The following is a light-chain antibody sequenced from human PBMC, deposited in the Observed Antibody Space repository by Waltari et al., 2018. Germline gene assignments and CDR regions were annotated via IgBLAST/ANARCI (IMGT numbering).Light chain of an antibody. CDR1: QDISHY. CDR3: QQYKSYPLT. Sequence: DIQITQSPSSLSTSVGDRVTITGRASQDISHYLSWFKQKQGKAPKYLIYAASNLQRGVPSKFSGGGSGTDFTLTISSLQPEDFATYYCQQYKSYPLTFGGGTKVEIK. V-gene: IGKV1-16*02. J-gene: IGKJ4*01. CDR2: AAS.